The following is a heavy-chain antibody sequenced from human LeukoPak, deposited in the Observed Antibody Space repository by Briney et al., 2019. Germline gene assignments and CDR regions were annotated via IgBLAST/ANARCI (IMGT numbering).Heavy chain of an antibody. J-gene: IGHJ4*02. D-gene: IGHD1-26*01. V-gene: IGHV1-18*01. CDR3: ARASYYSGPYYFDY. CDR2: ISAYNGNT. CDR1: GYTFTSYG. Sequence: APVKVSCKASGYTFTSYGISWVRQAPGQGLEWMGWISAYNGNTNYAQKLQGRVTMTTDTSTSTAYMELRSLRSDDTAVYYCARASYYSGPYYFDYWGQGTLVTVSS.